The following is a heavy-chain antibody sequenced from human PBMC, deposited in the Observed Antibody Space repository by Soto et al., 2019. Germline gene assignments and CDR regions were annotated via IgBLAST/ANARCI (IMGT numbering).Heavy chain of an antibody. CDR2: IRSKANSYAT. D-gene: IGHD5-12*01. Sequence: EVQLVESGGGLVQPGGSLKLSCAASGFTFSGSAMHWVRQASGKGLEWVGRIRSKANSYATAYAASVKGRFTISRDDSKNTAYLQMNSLKTEDTAVYYCTRQVSSREQTEYSGYMWGQGTLVTVSS. CDR1: GFTFSGSA. J-gene: IGHJ4*02. CDR3: TRQVSSREQTEYSGYM. V-gene: IGHV3-73*02.